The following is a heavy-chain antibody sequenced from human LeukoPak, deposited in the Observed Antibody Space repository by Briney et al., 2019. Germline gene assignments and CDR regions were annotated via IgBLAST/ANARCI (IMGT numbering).Heavy chain of an antibody. V-gene: IGHV3-23*01. Sequence: GGCLRLSCAASGFTLTNYAMNWVRQTPGKGLEWVSGISGGNTYYAGSVRGRFTISRDSSKNTLYLHMDFLRAEDTAVYLCAKGFTTGWSEGYLDYWGQGTLVSVSS. CDR1: GFTLTNYA. CDR3: AKGFTTGWSEGYLDY. CDR2: ISGGNT. J-gene: IGHJ4*02. D-gene: IGHD6-19*01.